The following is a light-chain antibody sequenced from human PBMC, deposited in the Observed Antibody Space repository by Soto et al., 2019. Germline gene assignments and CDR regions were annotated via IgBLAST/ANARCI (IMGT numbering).Light chain of an antibody. CDR1: QSISTE. J-gene: IGKJ2*01. CDR2: SAS. CDR3: QHGHNWPLT. Sequence: EIVMTQSPATLSVSPGERATLSCRASQSISTELAWYQQKPGQPPRLLIYSASTRATGVPARFPGSGSGSEFTLTISGLQSEDFAVYYCQHGHNWPLTFGQGTRLEI. V-gene: IGKV3-15*01.